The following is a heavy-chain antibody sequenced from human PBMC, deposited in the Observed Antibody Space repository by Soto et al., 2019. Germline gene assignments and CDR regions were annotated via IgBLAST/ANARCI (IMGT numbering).Heavy chain of an antibody. Sequence: GESLKISCTGFGYTFTTFWISWVRQMPGKGLEWMGRIDPRDSYVNYSPSFQGHVTISVDKSISTAYLQWGSLKASDTATYYCARLYCTTSTCDSWFDPWGQGTLVTVSS. CDR1: GYTFTTFW. V-gene: IGHV5-10-1*01. J-gene: IGHJ5*02. CDR2: IDPRDSYV. D-gene: IGHD2-2*01. CDR3: ARLYCTTSTCDSWFDP.